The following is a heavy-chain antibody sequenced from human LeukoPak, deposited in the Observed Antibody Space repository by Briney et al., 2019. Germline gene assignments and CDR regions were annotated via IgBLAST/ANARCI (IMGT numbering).Heavy chain of an antibody. V-gene: IGHV4-30-2*01. J-gene: IGHJ4*02. D-gene: IGHD3-16*02. CDR1: GGSISSYS. Sequence: SETLSLTCTVSGGSISSYSWSWIRQPPGKGLEWIGYIYHSGSTYYNPSLKSRVTISVDRSKNQFSLKLSSVTAADTAVYYCARVGELSLSFDYWGQGTLVTVSS. CDR2: IYHSGST. CDR3: ARVGELSLSFDY.